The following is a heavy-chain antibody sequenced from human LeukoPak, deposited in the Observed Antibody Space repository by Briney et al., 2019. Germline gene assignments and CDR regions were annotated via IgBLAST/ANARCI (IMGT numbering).Heavy chain of an antibody. CDR1: GGTFSSYA. CDR3: AREPILDTIFGVVITDYYYYYGMDV. J-gene: IGHJ6*02. V-gene: IGHV1-69*04. D-gene: IGHD3-3*01. Sequence: GASVKVSCKASGGTFSSYAIRWVRQAPGQGLEWMGRIIPILGIANYAQKFQCRVTITADKSTSTAYMELSSLRSEDTAVYYCAREPILDTIFGVVITDYYYYYGMDVWGQGTTVTVSS. CDR2: IIPILGIA.